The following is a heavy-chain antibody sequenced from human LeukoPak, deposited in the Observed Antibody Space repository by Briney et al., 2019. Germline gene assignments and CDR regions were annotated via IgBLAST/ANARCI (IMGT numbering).Heavy chain of an antibody. J-gene: IGHJ3*02. D-gene: IGHD1-26*01. CDR1: GGSISGSSYY. V-gene: IGHV4-39*07. Sequence: PSETLSLTCTVSGGSISGSSYYWGWIRQPPGKGLEWIGNIDYSGTTYYNPSLKSRVTISVDTSKNQFSLNLSSVTAADTAVYYCARVRHSGSYYSAFDIWGQGTMVTVSS. CDR3: ARVRHSGSYYSAFDI. CDR2: IDYSGTT.